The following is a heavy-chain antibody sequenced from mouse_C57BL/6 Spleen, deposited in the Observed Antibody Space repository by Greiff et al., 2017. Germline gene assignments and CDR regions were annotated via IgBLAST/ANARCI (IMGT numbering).Heavy chain of an antibody. J-gene: IGHJ1*03. D-gene: IGHD1-2*01. CDR2: IDPANGNT. CDR1: GFNIKNYY. CDR3: ARSRGTTAYFDV. Sequence: EVQLQQSVAELVRPGASVKLSCTASGFNIKNYYMHWVKQRPEQGLEWIGRIDPANGNTKYAPKFQGKATITADTSSNTAYLQLSSLTSEDTAIYYCARSRGTTAYFDVWGTGTTVTVSS. V-gene: IGHV14-3*01.